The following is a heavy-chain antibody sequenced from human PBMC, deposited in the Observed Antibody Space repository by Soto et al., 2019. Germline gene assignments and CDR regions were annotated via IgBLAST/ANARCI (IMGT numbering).Heavy chain of an antibody. D-gene: IGHD3-22*01. CDR3: ARDVTMTVVGQNWFDP. CDR1: GGTFSSYA. Sequence: QVQLVQSGAEVKKPGSSVKVSCKASGGTFSSYAISWVRQAPGQGLEWMGGIIPIFGTANYAQKFQGRVTITADKSTSTAYMELSSLRSEDTAVYYCARDVTMTVVGQNWFDPWGQGTPVTVSS. J-gene: IGHJ5*02. V-gene: IGHV1-69*06. CDR2: IIPIFGTA.